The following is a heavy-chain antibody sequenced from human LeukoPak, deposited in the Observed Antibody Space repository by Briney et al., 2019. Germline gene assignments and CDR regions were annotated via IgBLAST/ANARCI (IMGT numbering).Heavy chain of an antibody. J-gene: IGHJ4*02. CDR2: VSAGDGSS. CDR1: GFTFAGNA. D-gene: IGHD6-19*01. Sequence: PGGSLRLSCATSGFTFAGNAMSWVRQAPGKGLEWVSGVSAGDGSSHYADSVKGRFTISVDNSKNTLYLQMNSLRAEDTGVYYCARHNGWYDYWGQGTLVTVSS. V-gene: IGHV3-23*01. CDR3: ARHNGWYDY.